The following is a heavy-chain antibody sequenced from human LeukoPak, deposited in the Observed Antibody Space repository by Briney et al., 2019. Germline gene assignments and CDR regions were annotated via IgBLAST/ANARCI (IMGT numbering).Heavy chain of an antibody. Sequence: ASVKVSCKASGYTFVSYGFSWVRQAPGQGLEWMGWISASNDNTNYAQKLQGRVTMTTDTSTSTAYMELRSLTSDDTAVYYCARVLRFLEWLPHPPDYWGQGTLVTVSS. J-gene: IGHJ4*02. D-gene: IGHD3-3*01. CDR2: ISASNDNT. CDR3: ARVLRFLEWLPHPPDY. CDR1: GYTFVSYG. V-gene: IGHV1-18*01.